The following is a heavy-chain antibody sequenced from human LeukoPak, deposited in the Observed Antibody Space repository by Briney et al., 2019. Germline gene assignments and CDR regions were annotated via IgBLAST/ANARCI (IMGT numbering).Heavy chain of an antibody. CDR3: AKSDTPWGSWYYFDY. Sequence: GGSLRLSCAVSGFTFSYFGMHWVRQAPGKGLEWVAFIRFDGIEKYYADSVKGRFTISRDNSKNTLYMQMNSLRAEDTAVYYCAKSDTPWGSWYYFDYWGQGTLVTVSS. D-gene: IGHD6-13*01. CDR2: IRFDGIEK. CDR1: GFTFSYFG. J-gene: IGHJ4*02. V-gene: IGHV3-30*02.